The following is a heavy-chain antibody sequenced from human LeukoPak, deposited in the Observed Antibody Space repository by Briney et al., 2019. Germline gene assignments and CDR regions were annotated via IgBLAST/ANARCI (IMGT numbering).Heavy chain of an antibody. CDR1: GGSFSGYY. D-gene: IGHD3-16*01. Sequence: SETLSLTCAVYGGSFSGYYWSWIRQPPGKGLEWIGEINHSGSTNYNPSLKSRVTISVDTSKNQFSLKLSSVTAADTAVYYCARTRLGVYYYYYMDVWGKGTTVTVSS. V-gene: IGHV4-34*01. CDR3: ARTRLGVYYYYYMDV. J-gene: IGHJ6*03. CDR2: INHSGST.